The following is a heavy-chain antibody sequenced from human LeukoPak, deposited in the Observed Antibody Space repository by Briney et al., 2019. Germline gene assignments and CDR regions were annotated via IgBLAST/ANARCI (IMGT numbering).Heavy chain of an antibody. Sequence: PSETLSLTCTVSGGSISSYYWSWIRQPPGKGLEWIGYIYYSGSTNYNPSLKSRVTISVDTSKNQFSLKLSSVTAADTAVYYCARGYSYGSDWFDPWGQGTLVTVSS. CDR1: GGSISSYY. D-gene: IGHD5-18*01. V-gene: IGHV4-59*08. CDR3: ARGYSYGSDWFDP. J-gene: IGHJ5*02. CDR2: IYYSGST.